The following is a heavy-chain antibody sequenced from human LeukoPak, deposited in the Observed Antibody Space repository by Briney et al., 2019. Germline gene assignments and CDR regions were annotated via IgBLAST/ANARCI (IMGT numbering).Heavy chain of an antibody. CDR1: GYTFTNYG. Sequence: ASVKVSCKPSGYTFTNYGFTWVRQAPGQGLEWMGWISAYNGNTNYARKVQDRITMTTDTSTSTAYMELRSLGSDDTAVYRCARGLYYDTNGYPALQYWGQGTLVTASS. CDR2: ISAYNGNT. D-gene: IGHD3-22*01. V-gene: IGHV1-18*01. CDR3: ARGLYYDTNGYPALQY. J-gene: IGHJ4*02.